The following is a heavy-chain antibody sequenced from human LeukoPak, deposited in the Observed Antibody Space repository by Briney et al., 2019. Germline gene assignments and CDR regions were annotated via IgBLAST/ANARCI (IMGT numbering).Heavy chain of an antibody. CDR2: IYHTGNT. D-gene: IGHD2-15*01. CDR1: GDSIRSHY. CDR3: AKEIMRGWYVDF. V-gene: IGHV4-59*11. Sequence: SETLSLTCTVFGDSIRSHYWSWIRQSPGKGLEWIGNIYHTGNTSYNPSLKSRVTMSVDTSKNQFSLKLSSVTAADTAVYYCAKEIMRGWYVDFWGQGTLVIVSS. J-gene: IGHJ4*02.